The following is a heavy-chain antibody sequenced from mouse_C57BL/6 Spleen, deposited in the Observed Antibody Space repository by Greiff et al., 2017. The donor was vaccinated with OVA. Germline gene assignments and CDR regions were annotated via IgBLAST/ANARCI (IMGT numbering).Heavy chain of an antibody. D-gene: IGHD1-1*01. V-gene: IGHV1-80*01. J-gene: IGHJ1*03. CDR3: ARRRGLYYYGSSGYFDV. CDR1: GYAFSSYW. Sequence: QVHVKQSGAELVKPGASVKISCKASGYAFSSYWMNWVKQRPGKGLEWIGQIYPGDGDTNYNGKFKGKATLTADKSSSTAYMQLSSLTSEDSAVYFCARRRGLYYYGSSGYFDVWGTGTTVTVSS. CDR2: IYPGDGDT.